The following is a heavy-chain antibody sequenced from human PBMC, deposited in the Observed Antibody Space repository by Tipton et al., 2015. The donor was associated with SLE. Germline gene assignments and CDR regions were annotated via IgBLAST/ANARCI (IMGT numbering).Heavy chain of an antibody. CDR3: ARELALAGKPSYNGFDV. D-gene: IGHD6-19*01. CDR1: GFTFSSYG. V-gene: IGHV3-33*01. J-gene: IGHJ6*02. Sequence: SLRLSCAASGFTFSSYGMHWVRQAPGKGLEWVAVIWYDGSNKYYADSVKGRFTISRDNSKNTLYLQMNNLRAEDTAVYFCARELALAGKPSYNGFDVWGQGTTVTVSS. CDR2: IWYDGSNK.